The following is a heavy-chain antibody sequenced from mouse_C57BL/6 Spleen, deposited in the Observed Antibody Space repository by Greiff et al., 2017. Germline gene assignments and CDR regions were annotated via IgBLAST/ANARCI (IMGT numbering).Heavy chain of an antibody. CDR2: ISSGSSTI. CDR3: ARIYYYGSSYYAMDY. D-gene: IGHD1-1*01. J-gene: IGHJ4*01. CDR1: GFTFSDYG. V-gene: IGHV5-17*01. Sequence: DVHLVESGGGLVKPGGSLKLSCAASGFTFSDYGMHWVRQAPEKGLEWVAYISSGSSTIYYADTVKGRFTISRDNAKNTLFLQMTSLRSEDTAMYYCARIYYYGSSYYAMDYWGQGTSVTVSS.